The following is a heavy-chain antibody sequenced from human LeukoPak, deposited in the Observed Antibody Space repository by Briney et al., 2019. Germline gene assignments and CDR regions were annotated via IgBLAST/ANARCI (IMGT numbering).Heavy chain of an antibody. J-gene: IGHJ4*02. CDR3: ARAGYGDYDPMGY. V-gene: IGHV3-21*01. CDR2: MSSSSSYI. CDR1: GFTFSSYS. D-gene: IGHD4-17*01. Sequence: GGSLRLSCAASGFTFSSYSMNWVRQAPGKALEWVSSMSSSSSYIYYADSVKGRFTISRDNAKNSLYLQMNSLRAEDTAVYYCARAGYGDYDPMGYWGQGTLVTVSS.